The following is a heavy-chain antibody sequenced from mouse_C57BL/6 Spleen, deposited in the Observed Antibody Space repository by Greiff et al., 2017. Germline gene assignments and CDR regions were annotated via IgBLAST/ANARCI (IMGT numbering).Heavy chain of an antibody. CDR2: LSNGGGST. D-gene: IGHD1-1*02. Sequence: EVQLVESGGGLVQPGGSLKLSCAASGFTFSDSYMYWVRQTPEKRLEWVAYLSNGGGSTYYPDTVKGRFTLSRDNAKNPRYLQMSRLKSEDTAMYYCARRGGSNWYCDVWGTGTKVTDSS. CDR1: GFTFSDSY. V-gene: IGHV5-12*01. J-gene: IGHJ1*03. CDR3: ARRGGSNWYCDV.